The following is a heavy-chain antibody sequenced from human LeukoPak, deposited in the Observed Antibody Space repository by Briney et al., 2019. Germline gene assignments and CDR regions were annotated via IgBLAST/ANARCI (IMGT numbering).Heavy chain of an antibody. V-gene: IGHV3-33*06. D-gene: IGHD1-26*01. CDR1: GFIFSTYG. CDR2: VWSGGNNK. Sequence: PGGSLRLSCAASGFIFSTYGMHWVRQAPGKGLEWVAVVWSGGNNKYYSDSVKGRFTISRDSSKNTLYLQMNSLRAEDTAAYYCAKDGQVGAIGYFDYRGQGTLVTVSS. CDR3: AKDGQVGAIGYFDY. J-gene: IGHJ4*02.